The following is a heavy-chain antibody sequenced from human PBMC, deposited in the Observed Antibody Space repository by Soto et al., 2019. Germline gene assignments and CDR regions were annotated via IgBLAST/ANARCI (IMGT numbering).Heavy chain of an antibody. CDR1: GFTFSGYS. J-gene: IGHJ4*02. D-gene: IGHD1-26*01. CDR2: ISSGSKTI. V-gene: IGHV3-48*02. Sequence: EVQLVESGGGLVQWGGSLRLSCAASGFTFSGYSVNWVRQAPGKGLEWVSYISSGSKTIYYADSVKGRFTVSRDNAKNSQYLQMNSLRDEDTAVYYCAREDILGARSFDYWGQGPLVTVSS. CDR3: AREDILGARSFDY.